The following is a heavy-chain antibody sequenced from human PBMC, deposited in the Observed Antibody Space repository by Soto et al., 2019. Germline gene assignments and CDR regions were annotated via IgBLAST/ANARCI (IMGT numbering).Heavy chain of an antibody. D-gene: IGHD6-19*01. J-gene: IGHJ4*02. CDR3: AKYSSGWYYFDY. CDR2: INAGNGNT. Sequence: ASLKLSCKTSGYTFTSYGISWVRQAPGQRLEWMGWINAGNGNTKYSQKFQGRVTITRDTSASTAYMELSSLRSEDTAVYYCAKYSSGWYYFDYWGQGTLVTVSS. CDR1: GYTFTSYG. V-gene: IGHV1-3*01.